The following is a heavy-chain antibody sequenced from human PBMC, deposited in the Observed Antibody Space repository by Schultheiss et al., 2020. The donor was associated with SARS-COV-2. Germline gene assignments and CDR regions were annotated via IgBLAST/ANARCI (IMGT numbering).Heavy chain of an antibody. V-gene: IGHV4-61*05. J-gene: IGHJ4*02. Sequence: SETLSLTCTVSGGSISSSSYYWSWIRQPPGKGLEWIGYIYYSGSTNYNPSLKSRVTISVDTSKNQFSLKLSSVTAADTAVYYCARTYYYDSSGYNWGQGTLVTVSS. D-gene: IGHD3-22*01. CDR3: ARTYYYDSSGYN. CDR1: GGSISSSSYY. CDR2: IYYSGST.